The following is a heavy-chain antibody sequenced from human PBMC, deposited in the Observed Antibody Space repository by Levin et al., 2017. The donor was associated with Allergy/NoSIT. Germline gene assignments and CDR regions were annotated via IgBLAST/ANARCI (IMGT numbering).Heavy chain of an antibody. D-gene: IGHD1-1*01. J-gene: IGHJ3*02. Sequence: VSGPTLVKPTQTLTLTCTFSGFSLSTSGMCVNWIRQPPGKALEWLALIDWDDDKYYSTSLKTRPTISKDTSKNQVVLTMTNMDPVDTATYYCARISRGSNGDAFDIWGQGTMVTVSS. CDR3: ARISRGSNGDAFDI. CDR2: IDWDDDK. CDR1: GFSLSTSGMC. V-gene: IGHV2-70*01.